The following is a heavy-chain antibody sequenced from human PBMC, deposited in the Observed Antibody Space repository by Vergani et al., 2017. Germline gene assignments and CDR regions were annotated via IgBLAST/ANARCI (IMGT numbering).Heavy chain of an antibody. D-gene: IGHD2-21*01. Sequence: QVQLVESGGGVVQPGRSLRLSCAASGFTFNQYGMHWVRQAPGKGLEWVAVTWYDGDDKNYADSVKGRFTISRDNADNSVYLQMNSLRPVDTAVYYCARDIPRGASYFDFWGRGALVIVSS. V-gene: IGHV3-33*01. CDR2: TWYDGDDK. CDR3: ARDIPRGASYFDF. J-gene: IGHJ4*02. CDR1: GFTFNQYG.